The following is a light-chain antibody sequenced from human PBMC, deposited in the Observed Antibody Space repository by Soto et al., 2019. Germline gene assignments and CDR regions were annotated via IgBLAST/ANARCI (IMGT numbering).Light chain of an antibody. J-gene: IGKJ1*01. Sequence: DIQMTQSPSFLSASVGDRVTITCRASQGISSYLAWYQQKPGKAPNLLIHTASTLQSGVPSRFSGSGSGTDFTLTISRLEPEDFAVYYCQQYGSSGTFGQGTKVDIK. CDR1: QGISSY. CDR2: TAS. V-gene: IGKV1-9*01. CDR3: QQYGSSGT.